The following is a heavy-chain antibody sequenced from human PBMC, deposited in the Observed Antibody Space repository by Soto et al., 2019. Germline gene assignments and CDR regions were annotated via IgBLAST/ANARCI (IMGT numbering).Heavy chain of an antibody. CDR2: IRSKAYGGTT. D-gene: IGHD3-22*01. V-gene: IGHV3-49*04. CDR1: GFTFGDYA. Sequence: GGSLRLSCTASGFTFGDYAMSWVRQAPGKGLEWVGFIRSKAYGGTTEYAASVKGRFTISRDDSKSIAYLQMNSLKTEDTAVYYSTRVVPYYYDSSGYLNDYWGQGTLVTVSS. CDR3: TRVVPYYYDSSGYLNDY. J-gene: IGHJ4*02.